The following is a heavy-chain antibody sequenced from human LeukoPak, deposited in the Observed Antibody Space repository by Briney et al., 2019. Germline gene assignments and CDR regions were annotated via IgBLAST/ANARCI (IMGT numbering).Heavy chain of an antibody. CDR2: ISSSSNYI. Sequence: GGSLRLSCAASGFSFSSYSMKWVRQAPGKGLEWVSSISSSSNYIYYADSVKGRFTISRDNAKNSLYLQMNSLRAEDTAVYYCARDAGYGYDRFDYWGQGTQVTVSS. D-gene: IGHD5-18*01. CDR1: GFSFSSYS. J-gene: IGHJ4*02. V-gene: IGHV3-21*01. CDR3: ARDAGYGYDRFDY.